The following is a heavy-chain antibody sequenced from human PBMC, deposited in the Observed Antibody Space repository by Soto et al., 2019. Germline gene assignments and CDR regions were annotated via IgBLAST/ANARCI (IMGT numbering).Heavy chain of an antibody. CDR3: ARHGVSSSPYYYYYYMDV. D-gene: IGHD6-6*01. Sequence: PSETLSLTCTVSGGSISGYYGSWIRQPPGKGLEWIGYIYYSGSTNYNPSLKSRVTISVDTSKNQFSLKLSSVTAADTAVYYCARHGVSSSPYYYYYYMDVWGKGTTVTVSS. V-gene: IGHV4-59*08. J-gene: IGHJ6*03. CDR1: GGSISGYY. CDR2: IYYSGST.